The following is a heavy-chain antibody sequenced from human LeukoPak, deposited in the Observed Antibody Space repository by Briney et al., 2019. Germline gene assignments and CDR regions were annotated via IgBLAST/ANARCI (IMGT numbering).Heavy chain of an antibody. CDR1: GFTFSSYS. V-gene: IGHV3-21*01. Sequence: GGSLRLSCAASGFTFSSYSMNWVRQAPGKGLEWVSSITSSSTYIYYADSVKGRFTISRDNSKNTLYLQMNSLRAEDTAVYYCAKDLNGGVPAYWGQGTLVTVSS. CDR2: ITSSSTYI. D-gene: IGHD2-8*01. CDR3: AKDLNGGVPAY. J-gene: IGHJ4*02.